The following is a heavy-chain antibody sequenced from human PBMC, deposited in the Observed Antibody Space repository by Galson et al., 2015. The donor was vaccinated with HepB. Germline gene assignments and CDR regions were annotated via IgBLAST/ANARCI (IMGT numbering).Heavy chain of an antibody. J-gene: IGHJ4*02. CDR1: GFTFSSYA. CDR2: ISYDGSNK. D-gene: IGHD6-13*01. CDR3: ARDPREYSSSWYSTYFDY. Sequence: SLRLSCAASGFTFSSYAMHWVRQAPGKGLEWVAVISYDGSNKYYADSVKGRFTISRDNSKNTLYLQMNSLRAEDTAVYYCARDPREYSSSWYSTYFDYWGQGTLVTVSS. V-gene: IGHV3-30*04.